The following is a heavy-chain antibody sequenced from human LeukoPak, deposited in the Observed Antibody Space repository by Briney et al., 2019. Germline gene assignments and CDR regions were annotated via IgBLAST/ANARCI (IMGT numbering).Heavy chain of an antibody. D-gene: IGHD3-10*01. V-gene: IGHV3-7*04. Sequence: GGSLRLSCAASGFTFSSYWMSWVRQAPGKGLEWVANIKQDGSDRCYVDSVKGRFTISRDNAKNSLYLQVNSPRVEDTAVYYCARGYGSGASGPYYFDYWGQGTLVSVPS. J-gene: IGHJ4*02. CDR1: GFTFSSYW. CDR2: IKQDGSDR. CDR3: ARGYGSGASGPYYFDY.